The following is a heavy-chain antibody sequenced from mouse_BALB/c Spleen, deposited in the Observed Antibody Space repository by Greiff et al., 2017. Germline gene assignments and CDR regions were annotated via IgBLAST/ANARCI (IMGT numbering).Heavy chain of an antibody. V-gene: IGHV2-6-7*01. CDR2: IWGDGST. CDR1: GFSLTGYG. J-gene: IGHJ3*01. Sequence: VKVVESGPGLVAPSQSLSITCTVSGFSLTGYGVNWVRQPPGKGLEWLGMIWGDGSTDYNSALKSRLSISKDNSKSQVFLKMNSLQTDDTARYYCARDRGSTMTTTGFAYWGQGTLVTVSA. CDR3: ARDRGSTMTTTGFAY. D-gene: IGHD2-4*01.